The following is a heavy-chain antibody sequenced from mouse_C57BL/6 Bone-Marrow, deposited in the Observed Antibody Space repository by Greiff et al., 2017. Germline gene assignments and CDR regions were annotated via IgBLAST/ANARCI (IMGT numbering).Heavy chain of an antibody. CDR1: GFTFSSYA. CDR3: TRVGRYYGRCYFDV. D-gene: IGHD1-1*01. J-gene: IGHJ1*03. V-gene: IGHV5-9-1*02. Sequence: EVKLVESGEGLVKPGGSLKLSCAASGFTFSSYAMSWVRQTPEKRLEWVAYISSGGDYIYYADTVKGRFTISRDNARNTLYLQMSSLKSEDTAMYYCTRVGRYYGRCYFDVWGTGTTVTVSS. CDR2: ISSGGDYI.